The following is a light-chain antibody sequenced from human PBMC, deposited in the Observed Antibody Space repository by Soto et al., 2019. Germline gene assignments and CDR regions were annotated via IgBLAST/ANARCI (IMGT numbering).Light chain of an antibody. CDR1: QSVSSN. V-gene: IGKV3-15*01. Sequence: EIVMKQSPATLSVSRGERATLSCRASQSVSSNLAWYQQKPGQAPMLLIYGASTRAIGIPARFSGSGSGTEFTLTISGLQSEDFSVYYWQQAGTFGPGTKVDIK. CDR2: GAS. J-gene: IGKJ3*01. CDR3: QQAGT.